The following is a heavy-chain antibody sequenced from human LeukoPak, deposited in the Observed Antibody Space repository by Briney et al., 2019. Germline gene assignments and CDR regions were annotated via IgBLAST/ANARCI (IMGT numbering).Heavy chain of an antibody. Sequence: GGSLRLSCAAPGFTFSSYGMHWVRQAPGKGLEWVAVIWYDGSNKYYADSVKGRFTTSRDNSKNTLYLQMNSLRAEDTAVYYCARDLVGTTKHYYYGMDVWGKGTTVTVSS. D-gene: IGHD1-1*01. CDR3: ARDLVGTTKHYYYGMDV. J-gene: IGHJ6*04. V-gene: IGHV3-33*01. CDR1: GFTFSSYG. CDR2: IWYDGSNK.